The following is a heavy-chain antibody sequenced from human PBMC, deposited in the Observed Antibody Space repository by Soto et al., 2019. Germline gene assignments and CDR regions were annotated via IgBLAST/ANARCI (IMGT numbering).Heavy chain of an antibody. CDR2: IYYSENT. V-gene: IGHV4-39*01. J-gene: IGHJ4*02. D-gene: IGHD4-17*01. CDR1: GGSISSSSNH. Sequence: QLQLQESGPGLVKPSETLSLTCTVSGGSISSSSNHWGWIRQPPGKGLEWIGNIYYSENTYYNPSLKSRVTISVDTSKNQFSLRLTAVTAADTAVYYCATHPPYGPLDHWGLGTLVTVSS. CDR3: ATHPPYGPLDH.